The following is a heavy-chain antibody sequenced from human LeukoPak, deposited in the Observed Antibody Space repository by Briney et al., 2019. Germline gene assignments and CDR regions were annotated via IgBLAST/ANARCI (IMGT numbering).Heavy chain of an antibody. Sequence: SETLSLTCTVSGGSIRSFYWSWIRQPPGKGLEWIGYIHSSGSTIYNPSLKSRVTISVDTSKNQFSLQLRSVTAADTAVYYCARGASYYDYWGQGTLVTVSS. V-gene: IGHV4-59*01. J-gene: IGHJ4*02. CDR3: ARGASYYDY. D-gene: IGHD4/OR15-4a*01. CDR1: GGSIRSFY. CDR2: IHSSGST.